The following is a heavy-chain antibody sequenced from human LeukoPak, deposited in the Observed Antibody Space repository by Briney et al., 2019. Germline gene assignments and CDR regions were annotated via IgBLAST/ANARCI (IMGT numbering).Heavy chain of an antibody. CDR1: GFTFNSHA. V-gene: IGHV3-23*01. Sequence: SGGSLRLSCEASGFTFNSHAMSWVRQSPGKGLEWVSAISDSGARTYYADSVRGRFTISRDNFKNILYLHLNSPRAEDTAVYYCAKENFGANYFDYWGQGSLVTVSA. CDR3: AKENFGANYFDY. CDR2: ISDSGART. D-gene: IGHD4-17*01. J-gene: IGHJ4*02.